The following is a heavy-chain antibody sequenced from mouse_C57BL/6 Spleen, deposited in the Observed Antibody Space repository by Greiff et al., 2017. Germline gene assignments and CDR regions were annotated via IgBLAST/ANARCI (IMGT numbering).Heavy chain of an antibody. CDR1: GYSITSGYY. V-gene: IGHV3-6*01. J-gene: IGHJ2*01. CDR2: ISYDGSN. Sequence: EVKLQESGPGLVKPSQSLSLTCSVTGYSITSGYYWNWIRQFPGNKLEWMGYISYDGSNNYNPSLKNRISITRDTSKNQFFLKLNSVTTEDTATYYCARGGSNIERDYFDYWGQGTTLTVSS. CDR3: ARGGSNIERDYFDY.